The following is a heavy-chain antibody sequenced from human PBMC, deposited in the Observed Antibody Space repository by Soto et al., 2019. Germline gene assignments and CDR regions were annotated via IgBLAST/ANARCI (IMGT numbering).Heavy chain of an antibody. J-gene: IGHJ4*02. CDR3: AKGYSDSSWSHLDF. D-gene: IGHD6-13*01. CDR1: GFTFSSYA. V-gene: IGHV3-23*01. CDR2: LNGRATEK. Sequence: EVQLLESGGGLVRPGGSLRLSCVVSGFTFSSYAMTWFRQAPGKGLEWVSTLNGRATEKYHADSVRGRLTISRDNSKSTLYLEMNSLRAEDSAIYYCAKGYSDSSWSHLDFWGQGTLVTVSS.